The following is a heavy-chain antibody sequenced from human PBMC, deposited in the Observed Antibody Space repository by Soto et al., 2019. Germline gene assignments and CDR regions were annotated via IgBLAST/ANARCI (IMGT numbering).Heavy chain of an antibody. V-gene: IGHV1-46*01. CDR1: GYTFTSYY. J-gene: IGHJ4*02. CDR3: AGAGGSGSYAFDY. Sequence: QVQLVQSGAEVKKPGASVKVSCKASGYTFTSYYMHWVRQAPGQGLEWMGIINHSGGSTSYAQKFKGRVTMPRDTSTSTVYMELSSLRSEDTAVYYCAGAGGSGSYAFDYWGQGTLVTVSS. CDR2: INHSGGST. D-gene: IGHD3-10*01.